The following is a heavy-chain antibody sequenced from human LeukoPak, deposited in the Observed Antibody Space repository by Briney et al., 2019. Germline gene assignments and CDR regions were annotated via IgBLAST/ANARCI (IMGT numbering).Heavy chain of an antibody. Sequence: KPSETLSLTCTVSGGSISSSSYYWGWIRQPPGKGLEWIGSIYYSGSTSYNPSLKSRVTISVDTSKNQFSLKLSSVTATDTAVYYCARREGSGWCFDYWGQGTLVTVSS. CDR1: GGSISSSSYY. D-gene: IGHD6-13*01. CDR2: IYYSGST. CDR3: ARREGSGWCFDY. J-gene: IGHJ4*02. V-gene: IGHV4-39*01.